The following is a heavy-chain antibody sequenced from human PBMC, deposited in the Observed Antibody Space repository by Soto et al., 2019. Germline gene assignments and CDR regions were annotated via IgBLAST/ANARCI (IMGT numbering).Heavy chain of an antibody. Sequence: SETLSLTCTVSGGSISSSSYYWGWIRQPPGKGLEWIGSIYYSGSTYYNPSLKSRVTISVDTSKNQFSLKLSSVTAADTAVYYCASNNGSSGWYFYFDYWGQGTLVTVSS. V-gene: IGHV4-39*07. CDR2: IYYSGST. J-gene: IGHJ4*02. D-gene: IGHD6-19*01. CDR1: GGSISSSSYY. CDR3: ASNNGSSGWYFYFDY.